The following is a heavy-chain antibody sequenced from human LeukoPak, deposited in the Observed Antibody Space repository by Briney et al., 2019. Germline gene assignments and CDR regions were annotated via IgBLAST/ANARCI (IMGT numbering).Heavy chain of an antibody. D-gene: IGHD6-13*01. V-gene: IGHV4-59*01. Sequence: SETLSLTCTVSGDSISRYYWSWIRQPPGKGLEWIGYIYHSGSTNYNPSLKSRVTISADTSKDQFSLKLASVTAAGTAVYYFATGYSSTWYYFDYWGQGTLVTVSS. J-gene: IGHJ4*02. CDR1: GDSISRYY. CDR3: ATGYSSTWYYFDY. CDR2: IYHSGST.